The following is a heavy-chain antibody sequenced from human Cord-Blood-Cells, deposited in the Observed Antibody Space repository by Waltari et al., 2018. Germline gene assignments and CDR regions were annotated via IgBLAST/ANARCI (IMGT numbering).Heavy chain of an antibody. V-gene: IGHV4-38-2*01. CDR3: ARYSGGFDY. CDR1: GYSISSGYY. CDR2: IYHSGRT. J-gene: IGHJ4*02. D-gene: IGHD3-16*01. Sequence: QVQLQESGPGLVKPSETLSLTCAVSGYSISSGYYWGWVRQPPGKGLEWIGSIYHSGRTYYNPSLKSRVTISVDTSKNQCSLKLSSVTAADTAVYYCARYSGGFDYWGQGTLVTVSS.